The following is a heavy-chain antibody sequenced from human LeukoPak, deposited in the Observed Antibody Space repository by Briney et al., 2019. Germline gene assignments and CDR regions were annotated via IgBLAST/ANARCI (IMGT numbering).Heavy chain of an antibody. V-gene: IGHV4-39*01. CDR3: VQNIPGAIEH. Sequence: SETLSLTCTVSGGSISSSSYYWGCIRQPPGKGLECIGNIYPSGTPYYNPSLKSRVTISIDTSKSQFSLRLSSVTAADTAVYYCVQNIPGAIEHWGQGTLVTVSS. CDR1: GGSISSSSYY. CDR2: IYPSGTP. J-gene: IGHJ1*01. D-gene: IGHD1-7*01.